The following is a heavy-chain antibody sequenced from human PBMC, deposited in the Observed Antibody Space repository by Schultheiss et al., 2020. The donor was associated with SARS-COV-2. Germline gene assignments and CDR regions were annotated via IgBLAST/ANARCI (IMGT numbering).Heavy chain of an antibody. CDR2: IIPIFGTA. V-gene: IGHV1-69*05. CDR3: ARARNDYVWGRGFDP. J-gene: IGHJ5*02. D-gene: IGHD3-16*01. Sequence: SVKVSCKASGGSFSKYAISWVRQAPGQGLEWMGGIIPIFGTANYAQKLQGRVTMTTDTSTSTAYMELRSLRSDDTAVYYCARARNDYVWGRGFDPWGQGTLVTVSS. CDR1: GGSFSKYA.